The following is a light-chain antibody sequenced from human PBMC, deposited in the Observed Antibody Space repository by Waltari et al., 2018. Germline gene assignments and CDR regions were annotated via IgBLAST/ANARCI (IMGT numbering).Light chain of an antibody. J-gene: IGLJ7*01. CDR2: ENY. Sequence: QSGLTQPPSLSAAPGQKVTISCSGTSSNIGNNYVAWYQQIPGTVPKLLIYENYKRPSWIPDRFSGSRSGTSATLVITGLLTGDEADYYCGTWDSSLSGAVFGGGTHLTVL. CDR3: GTWDSSLSGAV. CDR1: SSNIGNNY. V-gene: IGLV1-51*02.